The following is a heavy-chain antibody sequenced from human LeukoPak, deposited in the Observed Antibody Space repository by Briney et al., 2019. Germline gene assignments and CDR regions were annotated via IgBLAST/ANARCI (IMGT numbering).Heavy chain of an antibody. V-gene: IGHV3-74*01. D-gene: IGHD2-15*01. J-gene: IGHJ4*02. CDR3: ARAQAYCSGGSCYSMGLDS. CDR2: ISTDGRTT. Sequence: PGGSLRLSCAASGLTFNSHWMHWVRQAPGEGLMWVSRISTDGRTTNYADSVKGRLTISRDNAKNTLYLLLSSLRAEDTAVYYCARAQAYCSGGSCYSMGLDSWGPGTLVTVSS. CDR1: GLTFNSHW.